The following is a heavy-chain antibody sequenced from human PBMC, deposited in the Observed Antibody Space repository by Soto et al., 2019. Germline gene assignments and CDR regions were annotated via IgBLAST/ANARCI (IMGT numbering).Heavy chain of an antibody. Sequence: QVQLVQSGAEVKKPGASVKVSCKASGYTFTSYDINWVRQATGKGLEWMGWMNPNSGNTGYAQKFQGRVTMTRNTAPSTAYLALSSLRSEDTAVYYCAREKTSYGMEVWCPGTRVTVSS. CDR1: GYTFTSYD. CDR3: AREKTSYGMEV. V-gene: IGHV1-8*01. CDR2: MNPNSGNT. J-gene: IGHJ6*02.